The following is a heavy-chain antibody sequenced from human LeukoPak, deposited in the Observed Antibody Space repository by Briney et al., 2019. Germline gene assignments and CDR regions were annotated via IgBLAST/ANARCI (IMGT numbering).Heavy chain of an antibody. CDR3: ARDRDYGGKGWFDP. V-gene: IGHV4-4*07. Sequence: PSETLSLTCTVSGGSISSYYWSWIRRPAGKGLEWIGRIYTSGSTNYNPSLKSRVTMSVDTSKNQFSLKLSSVTAADTAVYYCARDRDYGGKGWFDPWGQGTLVTVSS. J-gene: IGHJ5*02. CDR1: GGSISSYY. CDR2: IYTSGST. D-gene: IGHD4-23*01.